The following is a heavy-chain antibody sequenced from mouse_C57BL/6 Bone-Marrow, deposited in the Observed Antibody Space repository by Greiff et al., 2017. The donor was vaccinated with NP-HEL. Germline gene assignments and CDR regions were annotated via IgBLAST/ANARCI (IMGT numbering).Heavy chain of an antibody. D-gene: IGHD4-1*01. Sequence: EVQGVESGGGLVKPGGSLKLSCAASGFTFSSYAMSWVRQTPEKRLEWVATISDGGSYTYYPDNVKGRSTISRDNAKNNLYLQMSHLKSEDTAMYYCARGLGRRFAYWGQGTLVTVSA. CDR1: GFTFSSYA. CDR3: ARGLGRRFAY. V-gene: IGHV5-4*01. CDR2: ISDGGSYT. J-gene: IGHJ3*01.